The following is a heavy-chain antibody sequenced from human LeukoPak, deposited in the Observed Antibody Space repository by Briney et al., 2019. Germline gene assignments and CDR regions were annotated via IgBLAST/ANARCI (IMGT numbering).Heavy chain of an antibody. D-gene: IGHD2-8*02. J-gene: IGHJ6*02. V-gene: IGHV3-23*01. CDR1: GFTFSSFS. Sequence: GGSLRLSCAASGFTFSSFSMSWVRQAPGKGLEYVSGIGRTTYYADSVKCRFTLSRDSSKNTLILQISSLRAEDTAVYYCAKRGLYGTVPFYGMAVWGQGTTVTVSS. CDR2: IGRTT. CDR3: AKRGLYGTVPFYGMAV.